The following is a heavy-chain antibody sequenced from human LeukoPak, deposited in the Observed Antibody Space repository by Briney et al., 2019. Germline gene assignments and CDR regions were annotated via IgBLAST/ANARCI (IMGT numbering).Heavy chain of an antibody. V-gene: IGHV3-11*06. CDR1: GFHFRDYY. CDR2: ISSSGSST. J-gene: IGHJ1*01. CDR3: ARGSYYYEDSGYYSAESF. Sequence: PGGSLRLSCAASGFHFRDYYMTWIRRAPGKGLEWLSYISSSGSSTNYAASVKGRFTVSRDNAKNSLFLQMDNLRLDDTAVYYCARGSYYYEDSGYYSAESF. D-gene: IGHD3-22*01.